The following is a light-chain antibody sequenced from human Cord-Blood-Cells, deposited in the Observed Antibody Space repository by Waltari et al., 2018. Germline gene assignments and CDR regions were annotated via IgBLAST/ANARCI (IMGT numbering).Light chain of an antibody. CDR3: SSYTSSSTLV. V-gene: IGLV2-14*01. Sequence: QSALTQPASVSGSPGQSISISCTGTSRDVGGYNYVSWYQLHPGKAPILMIYDVSNRPAGVSHRFSRSKSGNTSSLTISGLQAEDGADYYCSSYTSSSTLVFGGGTQLTVL. J-gene: IGLJ2*01. CDR2: DVS. CDR1: SRDVGGYNY.